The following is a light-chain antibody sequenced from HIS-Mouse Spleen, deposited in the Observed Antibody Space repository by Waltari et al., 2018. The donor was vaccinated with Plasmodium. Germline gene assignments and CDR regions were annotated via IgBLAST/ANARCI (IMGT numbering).Light chain of an antibody. CDR1: ALPKQY. CDR2: KDS. V-gene: IGLV3-25*03. Sequence: SYELTQPPSVSVSPGQTARITCSGNALPKQYAYWYHQKPGQAPVLVIYKDSERPPGIPERFSGSSSGTTVTLTISGVQAEDEADYYCQSADSSGTPNWVFGGGTKLTVL. J-gene: IGLJ3*02. CDR3: QSADSSGTPNWV.